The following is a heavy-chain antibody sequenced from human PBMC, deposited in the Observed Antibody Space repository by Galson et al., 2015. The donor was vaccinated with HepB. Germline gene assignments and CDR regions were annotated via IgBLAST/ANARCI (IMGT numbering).Heavy chain of an antibody. CDR1: GFSFSSYS. Sequence: QSGAEVKKPGQSLKISCKIAGFSFSSYSFGWVRQMPGKGLEWMGIIYPDKSDVRFSPSFEGQVTISGDKSTSTAYMQWTSLKASDTAIYYCARQRGPWFGELSDAFDLWGQGTMVTVSS. CDR3: ARQRGPWFGELSDAFDL. J-gene: IGHJ3*01. CDR2: IYPDKSDV. V-gene: IGHV5-51*01. D-gene: IGHD3-10*01.